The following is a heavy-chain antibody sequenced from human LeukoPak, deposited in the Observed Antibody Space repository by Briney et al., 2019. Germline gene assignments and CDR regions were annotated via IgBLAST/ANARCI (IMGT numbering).Heavy chain of an antibody. CDR2: ISGSSSYI. D-gene: IGHD6-19*01. CDR3: AKDSSSGWYGYVDY. V-gene: IGHV3-21*01. J-gene: IGHJ4*02. Sequence: GGSLRLSCAASGFTFSSYSMNWVRQAPGKGLEWVSSISGSSSYIYYADSVKGRFTISRDNAKNSLYLQMNSLRAEDTAVYYCAKDSSSGWYGYVDYWGQGTLVTVSS. CDR1: GFTFSSYS.